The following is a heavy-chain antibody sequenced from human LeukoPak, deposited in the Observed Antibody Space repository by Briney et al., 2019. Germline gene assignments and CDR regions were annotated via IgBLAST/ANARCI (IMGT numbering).Heavy chain of an antibody. V-gene: IGHV3-74*01. CDR1: GFIFNKYW. CDR2: INSDGSTT. J-gene: IGHJ4*02. Sequence: GGSLRLSCTASGFIFNKYWMSWVRQAPGKGLVWVSRINSDGSTTTYADSVKGRFTISRDNAKNTVYLQMNSLRVEDTAVYYCVRGGVEYWGQGTLVTVSS. CDR3: VRGGVEY.